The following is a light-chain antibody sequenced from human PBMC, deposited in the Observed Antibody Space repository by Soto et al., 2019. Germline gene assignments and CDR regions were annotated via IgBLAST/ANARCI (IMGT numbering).Light chain of an antibody. J-gene: IGLJ1*01. CDR1: SSDIGRYNY. CDR2: EVT. CDR3: SSYTSSSTIV. V-gene: IGLV2-14*01. Sequence: QSALTQPASVSGSPGQSITISCTGTSSDIGRYNYVSWYQQHPGKAPKLMIYEVTYRPSGVSDRFSGSKSGNTASLTISGLQAEDEADYYCSSYTSSSTIVFGTGTKVTVL.